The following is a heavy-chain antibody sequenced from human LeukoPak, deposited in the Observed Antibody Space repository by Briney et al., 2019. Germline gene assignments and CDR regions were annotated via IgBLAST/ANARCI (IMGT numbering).Heavy chain of an antibody. Sequence: GASVKVSCKASGYTFTSYGISWVRQAPGQGLEWMGWISAYNDNTNYAQKLQGGVTMTTDTTTSTAYMELRSLRSDDTAVYCCARSRSSSWYDYWGQGTLVTVSS. CDR1: GYTFTSYG. CDR3: ARSRSSSWYDY. D-gene: IGHD6-13*01. CDR2: ISAYNDNT. V-gene: IGHV1-18*04. J-gene: IGHJ4*02.